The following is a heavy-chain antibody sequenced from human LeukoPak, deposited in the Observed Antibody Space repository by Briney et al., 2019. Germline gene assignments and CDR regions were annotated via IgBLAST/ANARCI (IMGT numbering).Heavy chain of an antibody. J-gene: IGHJ6*04. D-gene: IGHD2-15*01. CDR2: ITSSSSHI. Sequence: GGSLRLSCAASGFTFSSYSMNWVRQAPGKGLEWVSSITSSSSHIYYADSVKGRFTISRDNAKNSLYLQMNSLRAEDTAVYYCARDLFVVVVAATSYYYGMDVWGKGTTVTVSS. CDR1: GFTFSSYS. CDR3: ARDLFVVVVAATSYYYGMDV. V-gene: IGHV3-21*01.